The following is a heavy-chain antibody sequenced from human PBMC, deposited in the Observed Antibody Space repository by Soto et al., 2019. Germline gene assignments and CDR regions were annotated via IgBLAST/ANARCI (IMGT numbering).Heavy chain of an antibody. CDR3: ARAVERGYSYGPFDY. J-gene: IGHJ4*02. Sequence: SETLSLTCTVSGGSISSYYWSWIRQPPGKGLEWIGYIYYSGSTNYNPSLKSRVTISVDTSKNQFSLKLSSVTAADTAVYYCARAVERGYSYGPFDYWGQGTLVTVSS. V-gene: IGHV4-59*01. CDR1: GGSISSYY. D-gene: IGHD5-18*01. CDR2: IYYSGST.